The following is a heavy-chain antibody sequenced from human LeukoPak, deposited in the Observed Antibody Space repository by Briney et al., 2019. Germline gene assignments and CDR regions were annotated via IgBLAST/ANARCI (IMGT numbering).Heavy chain of an antibody. J-gene: IGHJ4*02. D-gene: IGHD5-18*01. CDR2: INHSGGT. CDR1: GGSFSGYY. CDR3: ARHSRYSYGSDY. V-gene: IGHV4-34*01. Sequence: SETLSLTCAVYGGSFSGYYWSWIRQPPGKGLEWIGEINHSGGTNYNPSLKSRVTISVDTSKNQFSLKLSSVTAADTAVYYCARHSRYSYGSDYWGQGTLVTVSS.